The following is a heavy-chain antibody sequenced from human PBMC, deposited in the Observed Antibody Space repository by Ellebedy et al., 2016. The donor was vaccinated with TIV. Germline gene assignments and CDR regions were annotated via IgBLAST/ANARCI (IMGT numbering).Heavy chain of an antibody. CDR3: ASAIVVVPAAMLGYYYYGMDV. J-gene: IGHJ6*02. V-gene: IGHV1-69*06. CDR2: IIPIFGTA. Sequence: SVKVSXXASGGTFNSYAISWVRQAPGQGLEWMGGIIPIFGTANYAQKFQGRVTITADKSTSTAYMELSSLRSEDTAVYYCASAIVVVPAAMLGYYYYGMDVWGQGTTVTVSS. D-gene: IGHD2-2*01. CDR1: GGTFNSYA.